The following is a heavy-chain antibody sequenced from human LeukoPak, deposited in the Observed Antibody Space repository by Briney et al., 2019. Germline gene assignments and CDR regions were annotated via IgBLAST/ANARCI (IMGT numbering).Heavy chain of an antibody. Sequence: SETLSLTCAVSGYSISSGYYWGWIRQPPGKGLEWIGSIYHSGSTYYNPSLKSRVTISVDTSKNQFSLNLSSVTAADTAVYYCARWCRAGCYYFDYWGQGTLVTVSS. V-gene: IGHV4-38-2*01. CDR1: GYSISSGYY. CDR2: IYHSGST. CDR3: ARWCRAGCYYFDY. D-gene: IGHD2-15*01. J-gene: IGHJ4*02.